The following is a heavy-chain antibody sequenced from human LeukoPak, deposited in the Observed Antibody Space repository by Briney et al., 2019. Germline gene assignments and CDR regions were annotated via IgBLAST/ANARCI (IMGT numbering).Heavy chain of an antibody. V-gene: IGHV3-23*01. D-gene: IGHD4-11*01. CDR2: ISGSGGST. Sequence: GGSLRLSCAASGFTFSSYAMSWVRQAPGKGLEWVSGISGSGGSTYYADSVKGRFTISRDNSKNTLYLQMNSLRAEDTAVYYCAKDAGYTVTPYYLDYWGQGTLVTVSS. J-gene: IGHJ4*02. CDR1: GFTFSSYA. CDR3: AKDAGYTVTPYYLDY.